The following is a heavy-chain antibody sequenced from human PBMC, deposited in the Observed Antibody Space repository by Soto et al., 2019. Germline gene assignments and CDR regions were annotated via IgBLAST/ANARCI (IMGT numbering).Heavy chain of an antibody. Sequence: SETLSLTCGVSGFPVSYGYYWGWIRQPPGKGLEWLGSIYQSGKTYYNPSLKSRLTLSMDTSRNEFSLRLRSVTAADTAVYFCARLYCSSVSCYNDYGGPGVLVTVSS. J-gene: IGHJ4*02. CDR1: GFPVSYGYY. CDR3: ARLYCSSVSCYNDY. CDR2: IYQSGKT. D-gene: IGHD2-2*01. V-gene: IGHV4-38-2*01.